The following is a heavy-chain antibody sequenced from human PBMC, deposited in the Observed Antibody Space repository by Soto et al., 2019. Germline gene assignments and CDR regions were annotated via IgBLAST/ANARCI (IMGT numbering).Heavy chain of an antibody. CDR3: ARLRAYCSGGSCLGWFDP. J-gene: IGHJ5*02. CDR1: GGSFSGYY. D-gene: IGHD2-15*01. Sequence: SETLSLTCAVYGGSFSGYYWSWIRQPPGKGLEWIGEINHSGSTNYNPSLKSRVTISVDTSKNQFSLKLSPVTAADTAVYYCARLRAYCSGGSCLGWFDPWGRGTLVTVSS. CDR2: INHSGST. V-gene: IGHV4-34*01.